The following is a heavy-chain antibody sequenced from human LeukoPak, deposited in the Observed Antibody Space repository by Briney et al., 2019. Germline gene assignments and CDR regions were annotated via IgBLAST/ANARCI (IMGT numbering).Heavy chain of an antibody. Sequence: GGSLRLSCAVSGLSLKTYGMDGVRQAPGKGLEWIAQISSSGGSIYYADSVKGRFTISRDNAENSLYLQMNSLGAEDTAVYYCARETSTAEYYFDYWGRGTLVTVSS. CDR1: GLSLKTYG. CDR2: ISSSGGSI. J-gene: IGHJ4*02. CDR3: ARETSTAEYYFDY. D-gene: IGHD4-11*01. V-gene: IGHV3-48*04.